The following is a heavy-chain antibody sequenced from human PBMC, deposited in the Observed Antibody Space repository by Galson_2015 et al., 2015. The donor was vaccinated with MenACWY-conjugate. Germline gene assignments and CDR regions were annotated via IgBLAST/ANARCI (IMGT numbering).Heavy chain of an antibody. CDR2: ISPGDSNT. D-gene: IGHD1-26*01. CDR3: ARHPPGGRGLDV. J-gene: IGHJ6*02. V-gene: IGHV5-51*01. Sequence: QSGAEVKKSGESLKISCQGSGYIFTTYWIAWLRQMPGRGLEWVGLISPGDSNTRYSPSFQGQVTISADKSISTAYLQWSSLKASDTAMYYCARHPPGGRGLDVWGQGTTVTVSS. CDR1: GYIFTTYW.